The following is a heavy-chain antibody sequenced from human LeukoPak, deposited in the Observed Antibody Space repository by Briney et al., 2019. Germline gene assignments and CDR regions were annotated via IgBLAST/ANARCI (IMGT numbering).Heavy chain of an antibody. D-gene: IGHD6-19*01. CDR1: GFTFSSYS. J-gene: IGHJ3*02. CDR2: ISSSSSYI. V-gene: IGHV3-21*01. CDR3: ARDQTRYSSGWYENPDAFDI. Sequence: GGSLRLSCAASGFTFSSYSMNWVRQAPGKGLEWVSSISSSSSYIYYADSVKGRFTISRDNAKNSLYLQMNSLRAEDTAVYYCARDQTRYSSGWYENPDAFDIWGQGTMVTVSS.